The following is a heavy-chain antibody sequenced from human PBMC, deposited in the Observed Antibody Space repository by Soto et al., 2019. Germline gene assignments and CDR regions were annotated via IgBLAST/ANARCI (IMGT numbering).Heavy chain of an antibody. CDR3: AKPTAANNYYYYYMDV. CDR1: GFTFSSYG. CDR2: ISYDGSNK. Sequence: GGSLRLSCAASGFTFSSYGMHWVRQAPGKGLEWVAVISYDGSNKYYADSVKGRFTISRDNSKNTLYLQMNSLRAEDTAVYYCAKPTAANNYYYYYMDVWGKGTTVTVSS. V-gene: IGHV3-30*18. J-gene: IGHJ6*03. D-gene: IGHD2-2*01.